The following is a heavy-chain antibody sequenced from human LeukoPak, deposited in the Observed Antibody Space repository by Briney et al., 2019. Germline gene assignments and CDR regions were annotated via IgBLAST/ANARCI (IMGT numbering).Heavy chain of an antibody. V-gene: IGHV1-69*06. J-gene: IGHJ5*02. CDR1: GGTFSRYA. Sequence: ASVNVSCKASGGTFSRYAISWVRQAPGQGLEWMGRIIPIFGTANYAQKFQGRVTITADKSTSTAYMELSSLRSEDTAVYYCARDRYGSGSYWSWFDPWGQGTLVTVSS. CDR3: ARDRYGSGSYWSWFDP. D-gene: IGHD3-10*01. CDR2: IIPIFGTA.